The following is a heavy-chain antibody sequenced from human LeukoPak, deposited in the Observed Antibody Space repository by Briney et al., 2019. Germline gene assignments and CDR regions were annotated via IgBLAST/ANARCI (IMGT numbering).Heavy chain of an antibody. Sequence: GGSLRLSCVASGFRFGDFAMSWVRLAPGKGLEWVSSISGSGDGTYYADSVKGRFTISRDNSRSTMYLQTNSLRAEDTALYYCAKQEGWELGDYYFDYWGQGTLVTVFS. D-gene: IGHD1-26*01. CDR2: ISGSGDGT. V-gene: IGHV3-23*01. J-gene: IGHJ4*02. CDR1: GFRFGDFA. CDR3: AKQEGWELGDYYFDY.